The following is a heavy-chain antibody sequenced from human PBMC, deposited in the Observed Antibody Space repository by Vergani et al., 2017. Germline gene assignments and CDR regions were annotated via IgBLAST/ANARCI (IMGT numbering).Heavy chain of an antibody. Sequence: QVQLQESGPGLVKPSETLSLTCTVSGGSISSYYWSWIRQPPGKGLEWIGYIYYSGSTNYNPSLKSRVTISVDTSKSQFSLKLSSVTAADTAVYYCARDSLYSNPGRYYYYMDVWGKGTTVTVSS. J-gene: IGHJ6*03. D-gene: IGHD4-11*01. V-gene: IGHV4-59*01. CDR1: GGSISSYY. CDR2: IYYSGST. CDR3: ARDSLYSNPGRYYYYMDV.